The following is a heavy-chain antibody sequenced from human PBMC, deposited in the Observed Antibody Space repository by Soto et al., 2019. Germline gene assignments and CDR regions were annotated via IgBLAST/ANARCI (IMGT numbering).Heavy chain of an antibody. D-gene: IGHD5-18*01. V-gene: IGHV4-34*01. CDR3: GRGKGRAAIF. J-gene: IGHJ3*01. CDR1: GGSFSCYY. Sequence: SETLSLTCAVYGGSFSCYYWSWIRQPPGKGLEWIGEINHSGSTNYNPSLKSRVTISVDTSKNQFSLKLSSVTAADTAVYYCGRGKGRAAIFWGKGTMVTVSS. CDR2: INHSGST.